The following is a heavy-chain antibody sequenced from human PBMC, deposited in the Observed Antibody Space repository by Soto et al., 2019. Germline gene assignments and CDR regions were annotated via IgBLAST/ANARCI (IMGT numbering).Heavy chain of an antibody. CDR2: TYTGGNS. J-gene: IGHJ4*02. CDR1: GLSVSDKY. CDR3: AREGYAYGLDF. Sequence: EVQLVQTGGGLIKPGGSLSLSCAASGLSVSDKYMSWVRQAPGKGLEWVSLTYTGGNSYFADFVKGRFIVSRDISKNTLFLHMNSLAGADTAVYYCAREGYAYGLDFWGQGSLVTVSS. D-gene: IGHD3-10*01. V-gene: IGHV3-53*02.